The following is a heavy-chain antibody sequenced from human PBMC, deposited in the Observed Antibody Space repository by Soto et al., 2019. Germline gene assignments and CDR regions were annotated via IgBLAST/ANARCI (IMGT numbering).Heavy chain of an antibody. J-gene: IGHJ4*02. D-gene: IGHD6-13*01. V-gene: IGHV3-23*01. CDR3: AKYGSTWYSSFDY. CDR2: ILGSGDSS. Sequence: GGSLRLSCAASGFTFSSYAVSWVRQAPGKGLEWVSAILGSGDSSYYADSLKGRFTISRDNSKNTLFLQMNSLRAEDTAIYYCAKYGSTWYSSFDYWGQGTLVTVSS. CDR1: GFTFSSYA.